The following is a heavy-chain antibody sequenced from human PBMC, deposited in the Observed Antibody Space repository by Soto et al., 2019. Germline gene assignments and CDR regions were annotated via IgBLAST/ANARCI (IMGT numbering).Heavy chain of an antibody. Sequence: QVHLVQSGAEVKEPGASVKVSCKASGYNFASYGINWVRQAPGQGLEWMGWISVYNGHTNYAQNFQGRVTMNRDTSKNTAYMDLRGLRSDDTAMYYCARDRVVGAAGFWGQGTLVTVSS. V-gene: IGHV1-18*01. CDR2: ISVYNGHT. J-gene: IGHJ1*01. D-gene: IGHD1-26*01. CDR3: ARDRVVGAAGF. CDR1: GYNFASYG.